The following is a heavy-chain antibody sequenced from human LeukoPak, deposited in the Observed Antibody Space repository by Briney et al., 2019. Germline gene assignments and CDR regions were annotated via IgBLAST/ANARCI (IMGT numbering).Heavy chain of an antibody. V-gene: IGHV4-38-2*01. CDR2: IYHRGST. J-gene: IGHJ4*02. D-gene: IGHD3-22*01. CDR3: ARAGPYYYDSSGYEGG. CDR1: GYSISNGYY. Sequence: SETLSLTCGVSGYSISNGYYWGWIRQPPGKGLKWIGTIYHRGSTYYNPSLKSRVSISVDTSKNQFSLRLTSVTAADTAVYYCARAGPYYYDSSGYEGGWGQGTLVTVSS.